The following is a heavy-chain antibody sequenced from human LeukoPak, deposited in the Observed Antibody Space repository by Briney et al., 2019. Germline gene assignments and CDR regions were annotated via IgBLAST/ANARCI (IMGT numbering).Heavy chain of an antibody. CDR2: MYYSGST. CDR3: ARRRRYSSTWYPFDY. J-gene: IGHJ4*02. Sequence: SETLSLTCTVSGGSITTSSYDWGWIRQAPGKGLEWIGSMYYSGSTNYNPSLKSRVTISVDTSENQFSLKLSSVTAADTAVYYCARRRRYSSTWYPFDYWGQGTLVTVSS. V-gene: IGHV4-39*01. D-gene: IGHD6-13*01. CDR1: GGSITTSSYD.